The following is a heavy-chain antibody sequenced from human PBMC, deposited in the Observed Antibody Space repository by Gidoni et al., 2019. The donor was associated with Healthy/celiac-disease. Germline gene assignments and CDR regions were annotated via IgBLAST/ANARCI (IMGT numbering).Heavy chain of an antibody. CDR3: ANSMYYDILTGYYGLDY. CDR2: ISGSGGST. CDR1: GFTFSSYA. Sequence: EVQLLESGGGLVQPGGSLRLSCAASGFTFSSYAMSWVRQAPGKGLEWVSAISGSGGSTYYADSVKGRFTISRDNSKNTLYLQMNSLRAEDTAVYYCANSMYYDILTGYYGLDYWGQGTLVTVSS. J-gene: IGHJ4*02. V-gene: IGHV3-23*01. D-gene: IGHD3-9*01.